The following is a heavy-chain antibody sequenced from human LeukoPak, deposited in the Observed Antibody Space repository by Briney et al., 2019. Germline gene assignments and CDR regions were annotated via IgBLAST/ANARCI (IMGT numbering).Heavy chain of an antibody. CDR2: IKQDGSEK. D-gene: IGHD5-18*01. J-gene: IGHJ4*02. Sequence: GGSLRLSCAASGFTFSSYWMSWVRQAPGKGLEWVANIKQDGSEKYYVDSVKGRFTISRDNAKNSLYLQMNSLRAEDTAVYYCARKDRLGYSYGQGPFDFWGQGTLVTVSS. CDR3: ARKDRLGYSYGQGPFDF. CDR1: GFTFSSYW. V-gene: IGHV3-7*01.